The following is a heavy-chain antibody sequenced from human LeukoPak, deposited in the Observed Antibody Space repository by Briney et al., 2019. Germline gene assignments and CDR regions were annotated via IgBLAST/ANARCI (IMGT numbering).Heavy chain of an antibody. CDR2: IISSSSYS. J-gene: IGHJ4*02. D-gene: IGHD2-2*01. V-gene: IGHV3-21*01. Sequence: GGSLRLSCAASGFTSSSNSRNWVRKAPGMGLVWVSSIISSSSYSYYANPVKGRFTISRDNAKNLLYLQMNSLRAEDTAVYYCARGTYCSSTSSHLDLDYWGQGTLVTVSS. CDR3: ARGTYCSSTSSHLDLDY. CDR1: GFTSSSNS.